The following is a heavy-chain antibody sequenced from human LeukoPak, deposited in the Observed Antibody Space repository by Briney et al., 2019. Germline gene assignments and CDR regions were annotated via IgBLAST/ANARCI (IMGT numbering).Heavy chain of an antibody. D-gene: IGHD1-1*01. CDR2: IYYRGNT. CDR1: DYSVGSAYY. Sequence: SETLSLTCAVSDYSVGSAYYWGWIRRPPGKGLEWIGNIYYRGNTYYNPSLKGRVTISIDTSNNQFFLKLTSVTAADTAVYYCAKSFNWNTEYYFDYWGQGILVTVSS. CDR3: AKSFNWNTEYYFDY. V-gene: IGHV4-38-2*01. J-gene: IGHJ4*02.